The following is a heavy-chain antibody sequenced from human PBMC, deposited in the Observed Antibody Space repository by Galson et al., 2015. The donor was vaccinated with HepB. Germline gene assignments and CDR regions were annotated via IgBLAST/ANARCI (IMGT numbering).Heavy chain of an antibody. V-gene: IGHV4-4*02. CDR3: AREDCSGGSCYYLDY. J-gene: IGHJ4*02. CDR1: GGSISGTNW. Sequence: LSLTCAVFGGSISGTNWWSWVRQSPGKGLEWIGEIYHSGSTNYNPSLKSRVTISVDKSKNQFSLNLRSVTAADTAVYYCAREDCSGGSCYYLDYWGQGTLVTVSS. CDR2: IYHSGST. D-gene: IGHD2-15*01.